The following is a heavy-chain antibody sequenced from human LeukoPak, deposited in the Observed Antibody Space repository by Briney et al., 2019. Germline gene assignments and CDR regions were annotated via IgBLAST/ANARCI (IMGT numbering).Heavy chain of an antibody. CDR1: GFSFGGYW. CDR2: MKHDGIEK. D-gene: IGHD5-24*01. Sequence: SGGSLRLSCVASGFSFGGYWMAWVRQAPGKGLEWVANMKHDGIEKYHVDSVKGRFTISRDNTKNSLYLHMSSLRVEDTAVYYCAREGREGYNYPALDFWGQGILVTVSS. CDR3: AREGREGYNYPALDF. J-gene: IGHJ4*02. V-gene: IGHV3-7*05.